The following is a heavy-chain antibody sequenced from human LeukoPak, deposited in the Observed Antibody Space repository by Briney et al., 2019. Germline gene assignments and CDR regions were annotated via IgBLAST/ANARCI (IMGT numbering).Heavy chain of an antibody. Sequence: GGSLRLSCAASGFTFGNYAMTWVRQAPGKGLEWVSGISDSGGSTYYADSVKGRFTISRDNSKNTLYLQMNSLRAEDTAVYYCAYSSGYYYVSIIFDYWGQGTLVTVSS. V-gene: IGHV3-23*01. J-gene: IGHJ4*02. CDR3: AYSSGYYYVSIIFDY. CDR2: ISDSGGST. D-gene: IGHD3-22*01. CDR1: GFTFGNYA.